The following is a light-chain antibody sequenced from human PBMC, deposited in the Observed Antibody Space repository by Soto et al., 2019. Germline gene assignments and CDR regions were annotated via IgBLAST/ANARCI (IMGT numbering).Light chain of an antibody. CDR2: VNSDGSH. J-gene: IGLJ3*02. CDR1: SGHSTYA. Sequence: HLVLTQSPSASASLGASVRLTCTLSSGHSTYAIAWHQRQPEKGPLYLMKVNSDGSHTKGDGIPDRFSGYSSGAERYLTISRLQSEDEADYYCQTWGAGMPVPVFGGGTKLTVL. V-gene: IGLV4-69*01. CDR3: QTWGAGMPVPV.